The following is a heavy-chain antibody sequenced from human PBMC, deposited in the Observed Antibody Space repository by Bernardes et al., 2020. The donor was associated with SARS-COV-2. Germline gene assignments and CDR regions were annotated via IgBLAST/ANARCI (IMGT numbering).Heavy chain of an antibody. D-gene: IGHD5-12*01. Sequence: GGSLRLSCAASGFTFSTYRVNWVRQAPGKGLEWVSSISSSSTYIYYADSVKGRFTISRDNAKNSLYLQMNSLRPEDTALYYCAREGRDGYNYGWLDSWGQGTLVTVSS. CDR3: AREGRDGYNYGWLDS. CDR1: GFTFSTYR. V-gene: IGHV3-21*01. J-gene: IGHJ5*01. CDR2: ISSSSTYI.